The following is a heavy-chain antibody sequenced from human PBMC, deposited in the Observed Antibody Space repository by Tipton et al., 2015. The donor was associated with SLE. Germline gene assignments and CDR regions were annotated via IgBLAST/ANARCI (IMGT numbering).Heavy chain of an antibody. V-gene: IGHV4-34*01. D-gene: IGHD6-13*01. CDR3: ARRGSVTAAADLFDY. CDR1: GGSFSGYY. J-gene: IGHJ4*02. Sequence: TLSLTCAVYGGSFSGYYWSWIRQPPGKGLEWIGEINHSGSTNYNPSLKSRVTISADTSKNQFSLKLSSVTAADTAVYYCARRGSVTAAADLFDYWGQGTLVTVSS. CDR2: INHSGST.